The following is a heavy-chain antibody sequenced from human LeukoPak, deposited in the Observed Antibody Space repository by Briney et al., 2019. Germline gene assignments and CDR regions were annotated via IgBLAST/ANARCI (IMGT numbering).Heavy chain of an antibody. J-gene: IGHJ3*02. CDR1: GGSISSSSYY. D-gene: IGHD1-26*01. V-gene: IGHV4-39*01. Sequence: SETLSLTCTVSGGSISSSSYYWGWIRQPPGKGLEWIGSIYYSGSTYYNPSLKSRVTIPVDTSKNQFSLKLSSVTAADTAVYYCASDSGSYFAFDIWGQGTMVTVSS. CDR3: ASDSGSYFAFDI. CDR2: IYYSGST.